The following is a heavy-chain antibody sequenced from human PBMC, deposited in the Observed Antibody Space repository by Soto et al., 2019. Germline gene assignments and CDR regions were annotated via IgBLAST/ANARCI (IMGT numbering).Heavy chain of an antibody. Sequence: PSETLSLTCTVSGGSISRYYWSWIRQPPGQGLEWIGYIYYSGSTNYNPSLKSRVTISVDPSKHQFSLKLSLVTAEDTAGYYRGSHCGAGDYYYGMDVWGQGTTVTVSS. D-gene: IGHD1-26*01. CDR1: GGSISRYY. CDR2: IYYSGST. J-gene: IGHJ6*02. V-gene: IGHV4-59*01. CDR3: GSHCGAGDYYYGMDV.